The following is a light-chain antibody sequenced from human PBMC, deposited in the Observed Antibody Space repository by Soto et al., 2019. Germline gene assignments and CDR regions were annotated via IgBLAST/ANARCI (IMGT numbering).Light chain of an antibody. J-gene: IGKJ1*01. CDR1: QSVLKSSNNKNH. V-gene: IGKV4-1*01. CDR2: WAS. Sequence: DIVMTQSPDSLAVSLGERATINCKSSQSVLKSSNNKNHLAWYQQKPGQPPRLLIYWASMREYGVPDRFSGGGSGPDFPLTLSILQAEDAAVYYCQQYYSPPAMFGQGTKVEI. CDR3: QQYYSPPAM.